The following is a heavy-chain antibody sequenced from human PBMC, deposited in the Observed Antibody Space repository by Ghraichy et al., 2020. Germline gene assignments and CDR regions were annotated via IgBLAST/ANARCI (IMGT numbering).Heavy chain of an antibody. CDR3: AKDRYGDYVVADY. CDR2: ISASGGAT. Sequence: GESLNISCAASEVTFSSYAMSWVRQAPGKGLKWVSLISASGGATYYADSVKGRFTISRDNSKNTLYLQMNSLRVEDTAVYYCAKDRYGDYVVADYWGQGTLVTVSS. CDR1: EVTFSSYA. V-gene: IGHV3-23*01. J-gene: IGHJ4*02. D-gene: IGHD4-17*01.